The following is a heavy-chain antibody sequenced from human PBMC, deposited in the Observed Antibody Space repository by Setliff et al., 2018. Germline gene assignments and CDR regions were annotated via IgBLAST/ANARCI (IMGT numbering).Heavy chain of an antibody. Sequence: SVKVSCKASGYTFTTYAMSWMRQAPGQGLEWMGGTIPSFGSTNYAQKFQDRVTIITDESTSTAYMELSSLRTEDTAVYYCAREGVDTRSSTDYRYYMDVWGKGTTVTVSS. D-gene: IGHD5-18*01. V-gene: IGHV1-69*05. CDR1: GYTFTTYA. J-gene: IGHJ6*03. CDR2: TIPSFGST. CDR3: AREGVDTRSSTDYRYYMDV.